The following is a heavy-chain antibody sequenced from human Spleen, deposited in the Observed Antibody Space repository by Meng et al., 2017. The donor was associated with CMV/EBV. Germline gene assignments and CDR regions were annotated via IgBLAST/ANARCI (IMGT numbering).Heavy chain of an antibody. CDR3: TRGLTFSIYGVVTVNNWFDP. J-gene: IGHJ5*02. Sequence: FTTYYMHWLRQAPGQGIEWMGWIDPKSGDTNFAQKFQGRVTVTRDTSINTAYMELRRLRSDDTAVYYCTRGLTFSIYGVVTVNNWFDPWGPGTLVTVSS. V-gene: IGHV1-2*02. CDR1: FTTYY. CDR2: IDPKSGDT. D-gene: IGHD3-3*02.